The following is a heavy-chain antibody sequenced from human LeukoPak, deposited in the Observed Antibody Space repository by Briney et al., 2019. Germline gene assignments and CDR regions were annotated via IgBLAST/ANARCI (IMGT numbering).Heavy chain of an antibody. CDR1: GYTFTGYY. V-gene: IGHV1-2*02. CDR2: INPNSGGT. J-gene: IGHJ4*02. Sequence: ASVKVSCKASGYTFTGYYMHWVRQAPGQGLEWMGSINPNSGGTNYAQKFQGRVTMTRDTSISTAYMELSRLRSDDTAVYYCARDRNYYDSSGMGYWGQGTLVTVSS. D-gene: IGHD3-22*01. CDR3: ARDRNYYDSSGMGY.